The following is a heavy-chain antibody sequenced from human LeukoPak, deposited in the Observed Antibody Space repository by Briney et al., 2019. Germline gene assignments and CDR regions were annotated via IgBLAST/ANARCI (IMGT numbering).Heavy chain of an antibody. Sequence: GASVKVSCEASGYTFTSYYMHCVRQAPGQGLEWMGIINPSGGSTSYAQTFQGSVTMTRDTSTSTVYMELSSLRSEDTAVYYCARAPSLESSGWYVSDYWGQGTLVTVSS. CDR1: GYTFTSYY. CDR2: INPSGGST. J-gene: IGHJ4*02. CDR3: ARAPSLESSGWYVSDY. D-gene: IGHD6-19*01. V-gene: IGHV1-46*01.